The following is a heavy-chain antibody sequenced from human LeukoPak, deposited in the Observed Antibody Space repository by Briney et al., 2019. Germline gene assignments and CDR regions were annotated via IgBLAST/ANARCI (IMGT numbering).Heavy chain of an antibody. CDR2: ITSSSGSI. V-gene: IGHV3-21*01. CDR1: GFTFSSYG. D-gene: IGHD6-13*01. Sequence: GGSLRLSCAASGFTFSSYGMHWVRQAPGKGLEWVSSITSSSGSIYYADSEKGRFTISRDNAENSLFLQLNSLRAEDTAIYYCARDKGSSWYFDYWGQGTLVTVSS. J-gene: IGHJ4*02. CDR3: ARDKGSSWYFDY.